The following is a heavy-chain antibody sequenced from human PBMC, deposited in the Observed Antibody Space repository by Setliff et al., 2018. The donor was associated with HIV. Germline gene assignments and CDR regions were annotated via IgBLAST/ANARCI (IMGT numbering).Heavy chain of an antibody. CDR1: GYSISSDYC. J-gene: IGHJ4*02. D-gene: IGHD3-22*01. CDR3: ARDFPEVYYDSSGYLDY. Sequence: PSETLSLTCGVSGYSISSDYCWGWIRQPPGKGLEWIGNMCHGGNNNYYNPSLKSRVTISVDTSKNQFFLKVTSVTAADTAVYYCARDFPEVYYDSSGYLDYWGQGTLVTVSS. CDR2: MCHGGNNN. V-gene: IGHV4-38-2*02.